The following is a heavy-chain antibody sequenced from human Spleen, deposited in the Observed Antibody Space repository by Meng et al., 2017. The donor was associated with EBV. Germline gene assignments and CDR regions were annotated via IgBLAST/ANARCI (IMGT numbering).Heavy chain of an antibody. CDR2: ISAYNGNT. V-gene: IGHV1-18*01. Sequence: QVQLVQSGDEVKKPGSSVKVSCKASGYTFTRYGISWVRQAPGQGLEWMGWISAYNGNTNYAQKLQGRVTMTTDTSTSTAYMELRSLRSDDTAVYYCARKSDYGGNFYYFDNWGQGTLVTVSS. CDR3: ARKSDYGGNFYYFDN. D-gene: IGHD4-23*01. J-gene: IGHJ4*02. CDR1: GYTFTRYG.